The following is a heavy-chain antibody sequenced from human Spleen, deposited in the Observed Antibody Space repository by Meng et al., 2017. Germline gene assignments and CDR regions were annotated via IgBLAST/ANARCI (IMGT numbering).Heavy chain of an antibody. J-gene: IGHJ4*02. V-gene: IGHV4-34*01. CDR3: ARDLAAVATFDY. CDR2: INHSGST. Sequence: SETLSLTCVVSGGSFSDYYWSWIRQPPGKGLEWIGEINHSGSTNYNPSLESRATISVDTSQNNLSLKLSSLTAADTAVYYCARDLAAVATFDYWGQGTLVTVSS. D-gene: IGHD4-11*01. CDR1: GGSFSDYY.